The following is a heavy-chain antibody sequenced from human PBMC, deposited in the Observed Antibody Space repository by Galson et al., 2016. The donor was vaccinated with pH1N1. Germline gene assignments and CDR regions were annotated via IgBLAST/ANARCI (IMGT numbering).Heavy chain of an antibody. CDR2: INQNGSVN. CDR3: AKAIAQADSY. Sequence: SLRLSCAASGFSLSTFWMTWVRQAPGKGLEWVANINQNGSVNYYLDSVKGRFTISRDNAKNSLYLQMDSLRAEDTAVYYCAKAIAQADSYWGQGTLVTVSS. D-gene: IGHD2-15*01. J-gene: IGHJ4*02. V-gene: IGHV3-7*01. CDR1: GFSLSTFW.